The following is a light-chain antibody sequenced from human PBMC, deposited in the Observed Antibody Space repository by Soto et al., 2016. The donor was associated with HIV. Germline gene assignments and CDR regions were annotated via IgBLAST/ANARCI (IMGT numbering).Light chain of an antibody. J-gene: IGKJ3*01. V-gene: IGKV1-6*01. CDR2: AAS. CDR3: QQANSFPFT. Sequence: AIQMTQSPSSQSASVGDRVTITCRASQGIRNDLGWYQQKPGKAPKLLIYAASSLQIGVPSRFRGSGSGTTFTLTITSLQPEDIATYYCQQANSFPFTFGPGTKVDLK. CDR1: QGIRND.